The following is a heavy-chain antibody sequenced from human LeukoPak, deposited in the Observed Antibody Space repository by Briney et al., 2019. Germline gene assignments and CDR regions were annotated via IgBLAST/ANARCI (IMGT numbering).Heavy chain of an antibody. Sequence: GGSLRLSCAASGFTFSSYGMHWVRQAPGKGLEWVAVISYDGSNKYYADSVKGRFTISRDNSKNTLYLQMNSLRAEDTAVYYCARDPAEGGYFDYWGQGTLVTVSS. J-gene: IGHJ4*02. CDR3: ARDPAEGGYFDY. D-gene: IGHD6-25*01. CDR1: GFTFSSYG. CDR2: ISYDGSNK. V-gene: IGHV3-30*03.